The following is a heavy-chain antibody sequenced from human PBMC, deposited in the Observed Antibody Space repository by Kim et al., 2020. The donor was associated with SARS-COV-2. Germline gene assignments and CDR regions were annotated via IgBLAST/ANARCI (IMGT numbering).Heavy chain of an antibody. J-gene: IGHJ5*02. CDR1: GFMFNKYA. Sequence: GGSLRLSCAASGFMFNKYAMSWVRQAPGKGLEWVSSISSSADKTYYADSVKGRFTISRDNSKNTLYLQIHSLTAEDTALYYCAKDPASYDPDDVWSGRRGFDPWGLGTLVTVST. D-gene: IGHD3-3*01. CDR2: ISSSADKT. V-gene: IGHV3-23*01. CDR3: AKDPASYDPDDVWSGRRGFDP.